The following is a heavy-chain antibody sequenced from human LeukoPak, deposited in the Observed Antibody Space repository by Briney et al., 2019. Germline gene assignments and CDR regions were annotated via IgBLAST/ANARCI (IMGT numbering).Heavy chain of an antibody. Sequence: SETLSLTCAVYGGSFSGYYWSWIRQPPGKGLEWIGSIYYSGSTYYNPSLKSRVTISVDTSKNQFPLKLSSVTAADTAVYYCARRRDYYDSSGYYYIYFDYWGQGTLVTVSS. V-gene: IGHV4-34*01. CDR3: ARRRDYYDSSGYYYIYFDY. J-gene: IGHJ4*02. D-gene: IGHD3-22*01. CDR2: IYYSGST. CDR1: GGSFSGYY.